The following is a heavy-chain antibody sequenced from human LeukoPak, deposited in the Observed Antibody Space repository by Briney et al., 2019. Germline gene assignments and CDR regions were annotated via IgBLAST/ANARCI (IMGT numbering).Heavy chain of an antibody. CDR1: GFTFSNYA. CDR3: VKDRTGTYTLDY. Sequence: GGSLRLSCAATGFTFSNYAIHWGRQAPGKGLEWVAFISDDGSRQHYADSVKGRYTISRDNSKNTLNLQMNSLRAEDTAVYYCVKDRTGTYTLDYWGQGTLVTVSS. D-gene: IGHD3-10*01. CDR2: ISDDGSRQ. J-gene: IGHJ4*02. V-gene: IGHV3-30-3*01.